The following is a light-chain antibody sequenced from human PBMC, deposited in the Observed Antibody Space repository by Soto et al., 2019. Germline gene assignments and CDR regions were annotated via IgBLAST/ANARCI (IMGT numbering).Light chain of an antibody. CDR2: DVN. CDR3: APYTRTTTLV. V-gene: IGLV2-14*01. CDR1: GGDVGGYNF. Sequence: QSVLTQPASVSGSPGQSITISCAGTGGDVGGYNFISWYQHHPGKAPKLVIYDVNNRPSGISYRFSGSKSGNTASLTISGLQAEDEADYYCAPYTRTTTLVFGGGTQLTVL. J-gene: IGLJ2*01.